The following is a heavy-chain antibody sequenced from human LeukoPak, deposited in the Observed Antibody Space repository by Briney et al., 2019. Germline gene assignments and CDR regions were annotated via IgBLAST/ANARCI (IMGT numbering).Heavy chain of an antibody. D-gene: IGHD1-14*01. CDR2: ISAYNGNT. CDR1: GYTFTSYG. J-gene: IGHJ4*02. CDR3: ARDPTTVEMGPSLDY. V-gene: IGHV1-18*01. Sequence: ASVKVSCKASGYTFTSYGISWVRQAPGQGLEWMGWISAYNGNTNYAQKLQGRVTMTTDTSTSTAYMELRSLRSDDPAVYYCARDPTTVEMGPSLDYWGQGTLVTVSS.